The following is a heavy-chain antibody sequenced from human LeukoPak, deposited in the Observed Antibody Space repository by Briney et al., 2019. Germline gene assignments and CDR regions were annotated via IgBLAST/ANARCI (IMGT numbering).Heavy chain of an antibody. V-gene: IGHV4-59*12. Sequence: PSETLSLTRTVSGGSLSSYYWGWVRQPPGKGLGWVGDIYYSGSTNYNPSLKSRVTISVDTTKNQFSLKLSSVTAADTAVYYCARGGSGSYYNVWAGYYYGMDVWGQGTTVTVSS. D-gene: IGHD3-10*01. CDR2: IYYSGST. J-gene: IGHJ6*02. CDR1: GGSLSSYY. CDR3: ARGGSGSYYNVWAGYYYGMDV.